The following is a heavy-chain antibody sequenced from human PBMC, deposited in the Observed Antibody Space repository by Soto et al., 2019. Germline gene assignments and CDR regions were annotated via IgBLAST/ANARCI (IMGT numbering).Heavy chain of an antibody. CDR2: IWYDGSNK. D-gene: IGHD2-21*02. Sequence: PGGSLRLSCAASGFSFSSYGMHWVRQAPGKGLEWVAVIWYDGSNKYYADSVKGRFTISRDNSKNTLYLQMNTLRAEDTAVYYCARDQSDRGGDYDYGMDVWGQGTTVTVSS. V-gene: IGHV3-33*01. CDR1: GFSFSSYG. CDR3: ARDQSDRGGDYDYGMDV. J-gene: IGHJ6*02.